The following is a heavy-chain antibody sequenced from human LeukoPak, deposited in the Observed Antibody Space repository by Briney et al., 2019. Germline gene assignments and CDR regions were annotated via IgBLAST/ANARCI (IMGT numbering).Heavy chain of an antibody. CDR1: GGSISSYY. V-gene: IGHV4-59*01. CDR2: IYYSGST. D-gene: IGHD6-19*01. CDR3: ARDLTVAGTFWYFDL. Sequence: SETLSLTCTVSGGSISSYYWNWIRQPPGKGLEWIGYIYYSGSTNYNPSLKSRVTISVDTSKNQFSLKLSSVTAADTAVYYCARDLTVAGTFWYFDLWGRGTLVTVSS. J-gene: IGHJ2*01.